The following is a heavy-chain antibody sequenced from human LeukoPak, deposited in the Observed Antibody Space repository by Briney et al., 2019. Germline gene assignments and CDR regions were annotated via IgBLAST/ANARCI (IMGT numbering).Heavy chain of an antibody. D-gene: IGHD2-15*01. CDR2: IWYDGSNK. CDR3: APQYCSGGSCYNQPDFDY. Sequence: PGGSLRLSCAASGFTFSSYGMHWVRQAPGKGLEWVAVIWYDGSNKYYADSVKGRFTISRDNSKNTLYLQMNSLRAEDTAVYYCAPQYCSGGSCYNQPDFDYWGQGTLVTVSS. V-gene: IGHV3-33*01. J-gene: IGHJ4*02. CDR1: GFTFSSYG.